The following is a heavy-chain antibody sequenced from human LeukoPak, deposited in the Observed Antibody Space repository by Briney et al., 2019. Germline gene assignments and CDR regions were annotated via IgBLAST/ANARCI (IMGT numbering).Heavy chain of an antibody. CDR1: GYSISSGYY. Sequence: PSETLSLTCTVSGYSISSGYYWGWIRQPPGKGLEWIGSIYHSGSTYYNPSLKSRVTISVDTSKNQFSLKLSSVTAADTAVYYCARVGKWLREYYFDYWGQGTLVTVSS. V-gene: IGHV4-38-2*02. J-gene: IGHJ4*02. CDR2: IYHSGST. CDR3: ARVGKWLREYYFDY. D-gene: IGHD3-22*01.